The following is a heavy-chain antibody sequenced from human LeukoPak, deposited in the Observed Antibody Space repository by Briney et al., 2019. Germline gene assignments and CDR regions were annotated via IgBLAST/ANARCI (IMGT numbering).Heavy chain of an antibody. Sequence: ASVTVSCTASGYIFTSYYIHWARQAPGQGLEWMGIINPSGGTTTYAQRLQGRVTMTRDTSTSTVYMELSSLRSEDTAVYYCARGGFQYRGYFDYWGQGTLVTVPS. CDR2: INPSGGTT. CDR3: ARGGFQYRGYFDY. J-gene: IGHJ4*02. V-gene: IGHV1-46*01. CDR1: GYIFTSYY. D-gene: IGHD2-2*01.